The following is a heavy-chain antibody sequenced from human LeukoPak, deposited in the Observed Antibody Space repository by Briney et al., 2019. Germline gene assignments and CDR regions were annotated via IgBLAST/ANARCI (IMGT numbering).Heavy chain of an antibody. Sequence: PGRSLRLSCAASGSTFSSYAMHWVRQAPGKGLEWVAVISYDGSNKYYADPVKGRFTISRDNSKNTVYLQMKSLRAEDTALYYCSKDIRRGDNYGYDQFAYWGQGTLVTVSS. CDR3: SKDIRRGDNYGYDQFAY. D-gene: IGHD5-18*01. J-gene: IGHJ4*02. CDR2: ISYDGSNK. V-gene: IGHV3-30*04. CDR1: GSTFSSYA.